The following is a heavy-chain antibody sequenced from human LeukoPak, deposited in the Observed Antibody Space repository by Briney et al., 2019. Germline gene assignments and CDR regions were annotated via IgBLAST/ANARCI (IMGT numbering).Heavy chain of an antibody. V-gene: IGHV3-15*07. D-gene: IGHD2-2*01. CDR1: GFIFSNAW. J-gene: IGHJ5*02. CDR3: TTPNCSSTSCYRRYYNWFDP. CDR2: VKSIADGGTT. Sequence: PGGSLRLSCAASGFIFSNAWMNWVRQAPGKGLEWVGRVKSIADGGTTDYAAPVKGRSTISRDDSQNTLYLQMSSLKTEDTAVYYCTTPNCSSTSCYRRYYNWFDPWGQGTLVTVSS.